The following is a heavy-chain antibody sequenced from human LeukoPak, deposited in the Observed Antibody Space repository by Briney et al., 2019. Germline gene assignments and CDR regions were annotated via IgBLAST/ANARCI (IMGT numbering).Heavy chain of an antibody. CDR2: IIPIFGTA. Sequence: GASVEVSCKASGGTFSSYAISWVRQAPGQGLEWMGGIIPIFGTANYAQKFQGRVTITADESTSTAYMELSSLRSEDTAVYYCARVRIAAAGPSYYYYMDVWGKGTTVTISS. V-gene: IGHV1-69*13. CDR3: ARVRIAAAGPSYYYYMDV. D-gene: IGHD6-13*01. J-gene: IGHJ6*03. CDR1: GGTFSSYA.